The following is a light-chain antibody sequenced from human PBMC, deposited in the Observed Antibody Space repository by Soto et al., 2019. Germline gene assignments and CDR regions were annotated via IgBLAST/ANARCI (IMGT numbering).Light chain of an antibody. CDR3: SSYTSINNHV. J-gene: IGLJ1*01. Sequence: VLTQPASVSGSPGQSITISCTGTSSDVGGYNFVSWYQQHPGKAPKLIISDVSNRPSGVSTRFSGSKSGNTASLTISGLQAEDEADYYCSSYTSINNHVFGTGTKVTVL. CDR1: SSDVGGYNF. CDR2: DVS. V-gene: IGLV2-14*01.